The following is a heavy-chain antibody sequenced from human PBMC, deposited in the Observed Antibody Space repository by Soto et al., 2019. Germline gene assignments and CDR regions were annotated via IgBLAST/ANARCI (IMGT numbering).Heavy chain of an antibody. CDR3: AREGGRTTVHFHYYYGMDV. CDR1: GGSISSGGHY. CDR2: IYYSGST. D-gene: IGHD4-17*01. V-gene: IGHV4-31*03. J-gene: IGHJ6*01. Sequence: QVQLQESGPGLVKPSQTLSLTCTVSGGSISSGGHYWSLIRQHPGKGLEWIGYIYYSGSTYYNPSLKSRDTISVDTSKNQFSLKLSSVTAADTAVYYCAREGGRTTVHFHYYYGMDVW.